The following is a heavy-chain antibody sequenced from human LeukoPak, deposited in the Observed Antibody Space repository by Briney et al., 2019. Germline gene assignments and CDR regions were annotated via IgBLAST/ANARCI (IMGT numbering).Heavy chain of an antibody. CDR3: ARIMYSYYGMDV. Sequence: PGGSLRLSCAASGFTFTSYWMSWVRQAPGRGLEWVANIKQDGSEEYYVDSVKGRFTISRDNAKNSLFLQMNSLRAEDTAVYYCARIMYSYYGMDVWGQGTTVTVSS. D-gene: IGHD3-16*01. CDR2: IKQDGSEE. J-gene: IGHJ6*02. V-gene: IGHV3-7*01. CDR1: GFTFTSYW.